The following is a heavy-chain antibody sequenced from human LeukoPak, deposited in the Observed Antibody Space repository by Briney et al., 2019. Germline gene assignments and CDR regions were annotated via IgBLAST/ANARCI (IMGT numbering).Heavy chain of an antibody. J-gene: IGHJ4*02. CDR1: GYTFTSYG. CDR3: ARDWGRSSGYSYGKTDY. Sequence: ASVKVSCEASGYTFTSYGISWVRQAPGQGLEWMGWISAYNGNTNYAQKLQGRVTMTTDTSTSTAYMELRSLRSDDTAVYYCARDWGRSSGYSYGKTDYWGQGTLVTVSS. CDR2: ISAYNGNT. V-gene: IGHV1-18*01. D-gene: IGHD5-18*01.